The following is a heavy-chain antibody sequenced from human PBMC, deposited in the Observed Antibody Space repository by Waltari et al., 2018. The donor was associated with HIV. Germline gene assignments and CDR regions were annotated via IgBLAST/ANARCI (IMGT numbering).Heavy chain of an antibody. CDR3: ARVSDYGDFLFGY. D-gene: IGHD4-17*01. CDR1: GFTFSSYD. CDR2: ISSSGS. J-gene: IGHJ4*02. V-gene: IGHV3-21*01. Sequence: EVQLVESGGGLVKPGGSLRLPCAGSGFTFSSYDMNWLRQVPGKGLQWVSSISSSGSYYAESVKGRFTISRDNAKNSLYLQMNSLGVEDTAVYHCARVSDYGDFLFGYWGPGTLVTVSS.